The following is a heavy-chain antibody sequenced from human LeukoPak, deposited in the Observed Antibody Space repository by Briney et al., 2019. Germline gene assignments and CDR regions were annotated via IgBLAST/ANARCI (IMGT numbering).Heavy chain of an antibody. CDR1: GVSISRFY. J-gene: IGHJ4*02. D-gene: IGHD1-1*01. CDR2: IYSGVPT. CDR3: VQTTGWPGFDY. Sequence: PSETLSLTCTTSGVSISRFYWSWVRQPPGKGLEWIGNIYSGVPTYFNPSLKSRVIISVDTSKNQFSLNLTSVTAADTAMYYCVQTTGWPGFDYWGQGILVTVSS. V-gene: IGHV4-4*09.